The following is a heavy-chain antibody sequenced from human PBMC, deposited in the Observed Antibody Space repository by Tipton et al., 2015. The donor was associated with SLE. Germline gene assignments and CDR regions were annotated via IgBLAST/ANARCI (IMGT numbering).Heavy chain of an antibody. J-gene: IGHJ4*02. CDR3: ARGARGNSYGSDEDFDY. CDR2: IYYSGDT. Sequence: LRLSCSVSGGSMTGSYWSWVRQPPGRGLEWIGSIYYSGDTHYNPSLNSRVTMSADTSKNQFSLRLSSVTTADTAVYYCARGARGNSYGSDEDFDYWGQGTLVTVSS. D-gene: IGHD5-18*01. V-gene: IGHV4-59*01. CDR1: GGSMTGSY.